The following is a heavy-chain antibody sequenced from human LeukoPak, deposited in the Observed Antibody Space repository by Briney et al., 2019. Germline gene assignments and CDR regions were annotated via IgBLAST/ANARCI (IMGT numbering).Heavy chain of an antibody. CDR2: ISYGENNK. D-gene: IGHD1-26*01. Sequence: QAGGSLRLSCAASGFTFSTYGMHWVRQAPGKGLEWVAVISYGENNKYYADSVKGRFTISRDNSKNTLYLQMNSLRAEDTAIYYCARPVGNSGIDFWGQGTLVTVSS. CDR1: GFTFSTYG. CDR3: ARPVGNSGIDF. V-gene: IGHV3-30*19. J-gene: IGHJ4*02.